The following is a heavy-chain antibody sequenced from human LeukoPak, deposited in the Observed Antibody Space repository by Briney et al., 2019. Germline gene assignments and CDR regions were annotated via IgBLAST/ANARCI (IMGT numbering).Heavy chain of an antibody. Sequence: PSETLSLTCIVSGGSISSYYWSWIRQPPGKGLEWIGYIYYSGSTNYNPSLKSRVTISVDTSKNQFSLKLSSVTAADTAVYYCARVSHSWINFADYWGQGTLVTVSS. D-gene: IGHD5-12*01. J-gene: IGHJ4*02. CDR2: IYYSGST. V-gene: IGHV4-59*01. CDR3: ARVSHSWINFADY. CDR1: GGSISSYY.